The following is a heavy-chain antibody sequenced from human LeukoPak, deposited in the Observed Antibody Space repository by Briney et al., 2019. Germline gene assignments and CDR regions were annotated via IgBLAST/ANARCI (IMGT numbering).Heavy chain of an antibody. CDR2: IYYSGST. CDR1: GDSSSRSSYY. Sequence: SETLSLTCTVSGDSSSRSSYYWGWIRQPPGKGLEWIGSIYYSGSTYYNPSLKSRVTISVDTSKNQFSLKLSSVTAADTAVYYCARTFDFWGQGTLVTVSS. V-gene: IGHV4-39*01. CDR3: ARTFDF. J-gene: IGHJ4*02.